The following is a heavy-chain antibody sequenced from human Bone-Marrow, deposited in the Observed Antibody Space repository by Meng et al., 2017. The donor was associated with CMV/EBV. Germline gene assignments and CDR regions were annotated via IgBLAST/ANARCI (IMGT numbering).Heavy chain of an antibody. D-gene: IGHD6-13*01. CDR2: IYYSGST. Sequence: SETLSLTCTVSGGSISSSSYYWGWIRQPPGKGLEWLGSIYYSGSTYYNPSLKSRVTISVDTSNNQFSRKLSSVTAADTAVYYCARRRIAALGSPFWYYYGMDVWGQGTTVTVSS. V-gene: IGHV4-39*01. CDR1: GGSISSSSYY. J-gene: IGHJ6*02. CDR3: ARRRIAALGSPFWYYYGMDV.